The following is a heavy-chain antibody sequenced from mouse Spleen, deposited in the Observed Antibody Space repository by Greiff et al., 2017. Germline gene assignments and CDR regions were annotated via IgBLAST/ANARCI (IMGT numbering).Heavy chain of an antibody. CDR2: IDPENGDT. V-gene: IGHV14-4*01. CDR1: GFNIKDDY. J-gene: IGHJ2*01. D-gene: IGHD2-1*01. Sequence: VQLQQSGAELVRPGASVKLSSTASGFNIKDDYMHWVKQRPEQGLEWIGWIDPENGDTEYASKFQGKATITADTSSNTAYLQLSSLTSEDTAVYYCTTNYGRGYWGQGTTLTVSS. CDR3: TTNYGRGY.